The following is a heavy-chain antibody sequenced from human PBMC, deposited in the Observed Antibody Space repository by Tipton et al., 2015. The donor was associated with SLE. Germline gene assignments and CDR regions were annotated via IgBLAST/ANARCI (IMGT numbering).Heavy chain of an antibody. CDR1: GGSISSGYYY. CDR3: ATDNTDFFDY. D-gene: IGHD5-18*01. CDR2: IFVSGVT. J-gene: IGHJ4*02. V-gene: IGHV4-61*02. Sequence: TLSLTCTVSGGSISSGYYYWSWIRQPAGKGLEWIGRIFVSGVTNYNPSLKSRVTISIDTSKNQFSLKLTSVTAADTAVYFCATDNTDFFDYWGQGSLVTVSS.